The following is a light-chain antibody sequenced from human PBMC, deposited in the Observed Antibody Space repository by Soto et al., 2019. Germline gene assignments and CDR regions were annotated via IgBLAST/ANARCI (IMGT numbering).Light chain of an antibody. V-gene: IGKV3-15*01. J-gene: IGKJ5*01. CDR3: QQYNSWPPIT. Sequence: EIVMTQSPATLSVSRGDRATLSCRASQSVSSNLAWYQQNPGQAPRLLIYGASSRATGIPARFSGSGSGTEFTLTISSLQSEDFVVYYCQQYNSWPPITFGQGTRLEIK. CDR1: QSVSSN. CDR2: GAS.